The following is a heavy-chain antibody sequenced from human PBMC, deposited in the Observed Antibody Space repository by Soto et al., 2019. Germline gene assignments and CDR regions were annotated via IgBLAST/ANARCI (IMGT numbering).Heavy chain of an antibody. CDR1: GGSISSGDYY. V-gene: IGHV4-30-4*01. Sequence: QVQLQESGPGLVKPSQTLSLTCTVSGGSISSGDYYWSWIRQPPGKGLEWIGYIYYSGSTYYNPSLKSRVTISVATSKHQFPLKLSSVTAADTAVYCARASPVVTDVWGQGATVTVSS. CDR3: ARASPVVTDV. J-gene: IGHJ6*02. CDR2: IYYSGST. D-gene: IGHD5-18*01.